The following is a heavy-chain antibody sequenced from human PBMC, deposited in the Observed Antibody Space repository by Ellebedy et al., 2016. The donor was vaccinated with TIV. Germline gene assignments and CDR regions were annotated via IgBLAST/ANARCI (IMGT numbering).Heavy chain of an antibody. V-gene: IGHV5-10-1*01. Sequence: GESLKISXKGSGYSFTSYWISWVRQMPGKGLEWMGRIDPSDSYTNYSPSFQGHVTISADKSISTAYLQWSSLKASDTAMYYCARGQLLRFLEWSNPHFDYWGQGTLVTVSS. CDR2: IDPSDSYT. CDR3: ARGQLLRFLEWSNPHFDY. J-gene: IGHJ4*02. CDR1: GYSFTSYW. D-gene: IGHD3-3*01.